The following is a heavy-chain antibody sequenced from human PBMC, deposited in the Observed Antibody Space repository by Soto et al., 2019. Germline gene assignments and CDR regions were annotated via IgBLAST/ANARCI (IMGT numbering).Heavy chain of an antibody. CDR3: AGDAGSDSSWYRGLTGFRALQYYFDY. J-gene: IGHJ4*02. D-gene: IGHD6-13*01. CDR1: GFTFSSYA. Sequence: PGGSLRLSCAASGFTFSSYAMHWVRQAPGKGLEWVAVISYDGSNKYYADSVKGRFTISRDNSKNTLYLQMNSLRAEDTAVYYCAGDAGSDSSWYRGLTGFRALQYYFDYWGRGTLVTVSS. V-gene: IGHV3-30-3*01. CDR2: ISYDGSNK.